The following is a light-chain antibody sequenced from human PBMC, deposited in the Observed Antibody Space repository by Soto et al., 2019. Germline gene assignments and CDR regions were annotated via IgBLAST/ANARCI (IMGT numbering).Light chain of an antibody. CDR1: PSVSIW. CDR3: QQFNTSRGA. CDR2: KSS. J-gene: IGKJ1*01. Sequence: IQMLKSLCTQSSSEGAGVAISYRSSPSVSIWFAWYQQEPGRAPKVLIYKSSTLESGVPARVSVSGSGTGFAVKIRSLQTDECATCYCQQFNTSRGALGQGPKVEIK. V-gene: IGKV1-5*03.